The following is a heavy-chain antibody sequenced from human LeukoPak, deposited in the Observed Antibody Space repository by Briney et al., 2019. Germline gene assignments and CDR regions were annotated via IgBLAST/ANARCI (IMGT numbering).Heavy chain of an antibody. J-gene: IGHJ6*03. Sequence: SETLSLTCAVSGGSISSSNWWSWVRQPPGEGLEWIGEIYHSGSTNYNPSLKSRVTISVDKSKNQFSLKLSSVTAADTAVYYCARSGRRKATIMGASTTRYYMDVWGKGTTVTISS. CDR2: IYHSGST. D-gene: IGHD5-12*01. CDR1: GGSISSSNW. V-gene: IGHV4-4*02. CDR3: ARSGRRKATIMGASTTRYYMDV.